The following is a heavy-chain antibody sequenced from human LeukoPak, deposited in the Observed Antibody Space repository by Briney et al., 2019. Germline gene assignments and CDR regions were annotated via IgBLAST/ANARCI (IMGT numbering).Heavy chain of an antibody. D-gene: IGHD4-11*01. CDR3: ARGGYSINSLDY. J-gene: IGHJ4*02. V-gene: IGHV3-11*01. CDR2: ISSSGSTI. CDR1: GFTFSDYY. Sequence: GGSLXLSCAASGFTFSDYYMSWIRQAPGKGLEWASYISSSGSTIYYADSVKGRFTISRDNARNSLYLQMNSLRAEDTAVYYCARGGYSINSLDYWGQGTLVTVSS.